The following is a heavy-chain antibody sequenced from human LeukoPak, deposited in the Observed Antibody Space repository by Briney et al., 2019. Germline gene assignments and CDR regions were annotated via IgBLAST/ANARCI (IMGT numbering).Heavy chain of an antibody. Sequence: PSETLSLTCTVSGDSISSRNIYWGWIRQASGKGLEWIGTVYHSGSTYYNPSLETRVIISADTSKNQLSLGLSSVTAADTALYYCARHLYFYGSGSRYFDFWGQGTLVTVSS. V-gene: IGHV4-39*01. D-gene: IGHD3-10*01. J-gene: IGHJ4*02. CDR1: GDSISSRNIY. CDR3: ARHLYFYGSGSRYFDF. CDR2: VYHSGST.